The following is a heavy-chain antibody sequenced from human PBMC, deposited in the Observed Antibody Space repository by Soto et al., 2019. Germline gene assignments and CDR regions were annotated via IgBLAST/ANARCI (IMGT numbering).Heavy chain of an antibody. Sequence: QVQLVQSGAEVKKPGSSVKVSCKASGGTFSSYAISWVRQAPGQGLEWMGGIIPIFGTANYAQKFQGRVTITADESTGTAYRELSSLTCADTAVYYCARAAQQLASYYCRMDVWGQGATVTVSS. J-gene: IGHJ6*02. CDR3: ARAAQQLASYYCRMDV. CDR2: IIPIFGTA. D-gene: IGHD6-13*01. CDR1: GGTFSSYA. V-gene: IGHV1-69*01.